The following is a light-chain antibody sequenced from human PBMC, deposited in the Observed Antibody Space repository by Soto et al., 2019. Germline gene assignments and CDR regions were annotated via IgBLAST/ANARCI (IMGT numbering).Light chain of an antibody. Sequence: QSVLTQPPSVSGAPGQRVTISCTGNTSNIGAGYAVHWYKQLPGTAPKLLIFGTTNRPAGVPERFTGSNSGNTATLTISRREGGDEADYYCQVWDSGSDHYVFGSGTKVTVL. CDR1: TSNIGAGYA. J-gene: IGLJ1*01. CDR2: GTT. CDR3: QVWDSGSDHYV. V-gene: IGLV1-40*01.